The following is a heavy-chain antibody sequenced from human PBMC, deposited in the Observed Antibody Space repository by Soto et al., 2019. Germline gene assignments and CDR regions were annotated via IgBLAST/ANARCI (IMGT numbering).Heavy chain of an antibody. CDR3: ARVAGEGLIDY. D-gene: IGHD1-1*01. CDR1: GGSTSSYY. Sequence: SETLSLTCTVSGGSTSSYYWSWIRQPPGKGLEWIWYIYYSGSTNYNPSLKSRVTISVDTSKNQFSLKLSSVTAADTAVYYCARVAGEGLIDYWGQGTLVTVSS. CDR2: IYYSGST. V-gene: IGHV4-59*01. J-gene: IGHJ4*02.